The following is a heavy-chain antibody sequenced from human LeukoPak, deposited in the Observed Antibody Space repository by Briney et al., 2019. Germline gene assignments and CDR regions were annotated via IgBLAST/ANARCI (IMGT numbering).Heavy chain of an antibody. Sequence: ASAKVSCKASGYTFPGYYMHWVREAPGQGLEWMGWINPNSGGTNYAQKFQGRVTMTRDTSISTAYMELSRLRSDDTAVYYCAREHSSSSGKVFDSWGQGTLVTVSS. V-gene: IGHV1-2*02. J-gene: IGHJ4*02. D-gene: IGHD6-6*01. CDR1: GYTFPGYY. CDR2: INPNSGGT. CDR3: AREHSSSSGKVFDS.